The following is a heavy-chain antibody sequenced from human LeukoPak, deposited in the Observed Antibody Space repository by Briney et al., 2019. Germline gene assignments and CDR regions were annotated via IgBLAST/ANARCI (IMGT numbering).Heavy chain of an antibody. CDR2: INPSGGST. Sequence: ASVKVSCKASGDTFSSYAFSWVRQAPGQGLEWMEIINPSGGSTSYAQKFQGRVTMTRDMSTSTVYMELSSLRSEDTAVYYCARETTVVTGGAFDIWGQGTMVTVSS. V-gene: IGHV1-46*01. CDR3: ARETTVVTGGAFDI. CDR1: GDTFSSYA. J-gene: IGHJ3*02. D-gene: IGHD4-23*01.